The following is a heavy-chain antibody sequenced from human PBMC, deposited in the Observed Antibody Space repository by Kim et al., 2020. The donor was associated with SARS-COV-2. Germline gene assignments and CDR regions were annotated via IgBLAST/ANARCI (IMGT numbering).Heavy chain of an antibody. CDR1: GYTFTSYY. D-gene: IGHD3-22*01. CDR3: ARQDSSGYYSGWFDP. V-gene: IGHV1-46*01. Sequence: ASVKVSCKASGYTFTSYYMHWVRQAPGQGLEWMGIINPSGGSTSYAQKFQGRVTMTRDTSTSTVYMELSSLRSEDTAVYYCARQDSSGYYSGWFDPWGQGTLVTVSS. J-gene: IGHJ5*02. CDR2: INPSGGST.